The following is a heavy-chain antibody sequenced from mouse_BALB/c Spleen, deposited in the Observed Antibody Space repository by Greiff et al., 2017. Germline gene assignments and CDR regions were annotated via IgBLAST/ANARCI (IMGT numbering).Heavy chain of an antibody. CDR1: GYTFTSYW. V-gene: IGHV1-69*02. J-gene: IGHJ2*01. CDR2: IDPSDSYT. Sequence: QVQLQQPGAELVKPGASVKLSCKASGYTFTSYWMHWVKQRPGQGLEWIGEIDPSDSYTNYNQKFKGKATLTVDKSSSTAYMQLSSLTSEDSAVYYCAREGVDYWGQGTTLTVSS. CDR3: AREGVDY.